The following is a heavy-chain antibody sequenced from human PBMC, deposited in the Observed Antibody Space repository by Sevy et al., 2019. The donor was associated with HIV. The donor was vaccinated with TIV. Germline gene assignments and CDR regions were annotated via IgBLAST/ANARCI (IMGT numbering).Heavy chain of an antibody. V-gene: IGHV3-23*01. D-gene: IGHD6-13*01. CDR3: AKETAAGYY. CDR1: GFTFRSYV. CDR2: INGSGGYT. Sequence: GGSLRLSCAASGFTFRSYVMSWVRQAPGKGLEWVCTINGSGGYTYYADSVKGRFTISRDNSKNTVDLEMSSLTAEDTALYYCAKETAAGYYCGQGTLVTVSS. J-gene: IGHJ4*02.